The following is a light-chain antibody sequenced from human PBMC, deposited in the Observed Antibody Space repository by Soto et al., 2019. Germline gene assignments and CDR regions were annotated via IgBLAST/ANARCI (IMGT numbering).Light chain of an antibody. CDR1: GRDIGAYDY. V-gene: IGLV2-14*01. Sequence: QSVLTQPASVSGSPGQSITISCTGSGRDIGAYDYVSWYQQHPGKAPKLLIYGVNNRPSGVSYRFSASKSAFTASLTISGLQAEDEAHYYCKSHTTLRTYVFGTGTKVTVL. J-gene: IGLJ1*01. CDR3: KSHTTLRTYV. CDR2: GVN.